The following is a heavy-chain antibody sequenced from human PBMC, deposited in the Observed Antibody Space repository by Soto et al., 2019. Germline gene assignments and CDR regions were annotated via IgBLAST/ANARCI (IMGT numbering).Heavy chain of an antibody. CDR3: ARDLIPRGYSGYDPR. V-gene: IGHV3-30-3*01. D-gene: IGHD5-12*01. J-gene: IGHJ4*02. CDR1: GFTFSSYA. Sequence: QVQLVESGGGVVQPGRSLRLSCAASGFTFSSYAMHWVRQAPGKGLEWVAVISYDGSNKYYADSVKGRFTISRDNSKNTLYLQMNSLRAEDTAVYYCARDLIPRGYSGYDPRGGQGTLVTVSS. CDR2: ISYDGSNK.